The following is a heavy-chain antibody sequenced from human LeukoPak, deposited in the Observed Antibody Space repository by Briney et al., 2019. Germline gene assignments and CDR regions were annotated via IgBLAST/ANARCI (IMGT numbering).Heavy chain of an antibody. CDR2: ISYSGST. CDR1: GGSISSSNFY. D-gene: IGHD1-26*01. J-gene: IGHJ4*02. CDR3: ARISGSYYEPRLDY. V-gene: IGHV4-39*07. Sequence: PSETLSLTCTVSGGSISSSNFYWGWIRQPPGKGLEWIGSISYSGSTYYNPSLKSRVTISIDTSKNQFSLKLSSVTAADTAVYYCARISGSYYEPRLDYWGQGTLVTVSS.